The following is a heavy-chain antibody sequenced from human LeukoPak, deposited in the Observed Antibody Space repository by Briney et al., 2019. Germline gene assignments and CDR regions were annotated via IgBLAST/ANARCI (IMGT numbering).Heavy chain of an antibody. CDR1: GYSFNSNW. CDR3: ARSLGETHPLDD. CDR2: IFPGDSDT. Sequence: GESLKISCKGSGYSFNSNWIAWVRQMPVKGLEWMGIIFPGDSDTRYSPSFQGQVTISVDKSISTAYLQWTSLKASDTAIYYCARSLGETHPLDDWGQGILVTVSS. J-gene: IGHJ4*02. V-gene: IGHV5-51*01. D-gene: IGHD3-10*01.